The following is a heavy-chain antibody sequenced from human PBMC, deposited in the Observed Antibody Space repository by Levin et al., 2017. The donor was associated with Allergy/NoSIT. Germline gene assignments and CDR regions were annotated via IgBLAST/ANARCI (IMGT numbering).Heavy chain of an antibody. D-gene: IGHD5-24*01. CDR2: IIPIFGTA. CDR1: GGTFSSYA. V-gene: IGHV1-69*13. J-gene: IGHJ3*02. Sequence: GASVKVSCKASGGTFSSYAISWVRQAPGQGLEWMGGIIPIFGTANYAQKFQGRVTITADESTSTAYMELSSLRSEDTAVYYCARAIMATLKRFAFDIWGQGTMVTVSS. CDR3: ARAIMATLKRFAFDI.